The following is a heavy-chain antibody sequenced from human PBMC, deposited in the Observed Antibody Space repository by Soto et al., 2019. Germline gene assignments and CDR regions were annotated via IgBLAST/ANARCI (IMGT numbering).Heavy chain of an antibody. CDR2: IYPGDSDT. CDR3: AIHPTYYYDSSGYSIDY. CDR1: GYNFASYW. D-gene: IGHD3-22*01. J-gene: IGHJ4*02. V-gene: IGHV5-51*01. Sequence: PGESLKISCKGSGYNFASYWIGWVRQMPGKGLEWMGIIYPGDSDTRYSPSFQGQVTISADKSINTAYLQWSSLKASDTAVYYCAIHPTYYYDSSGYSIDYWGQGTLVTVSS.